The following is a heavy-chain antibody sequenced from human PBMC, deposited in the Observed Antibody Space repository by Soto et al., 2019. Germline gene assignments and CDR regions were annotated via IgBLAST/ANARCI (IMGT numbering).Heavy chain of an antibody. CDR1: GGSISSGDYY. Sequence: QVQLQESGPGLVKPSQTLSLTCTVSGGSISSGDYYWSWIRQPPGKGLEWIGYIYYSGSTYYNPSLKSRVTISVDTSKNQFSLKLSSVTAEETAVYYCASTPGHYSNYGGMDVWGQGTTVTVSS. CDR2: IYYSGST. J-gene: IGHJ6*02. D-gene: IGHD4-4*01. CDR3: ASTPGHYSNYGGMDV. V-gene: IGHV4-30-4*01.